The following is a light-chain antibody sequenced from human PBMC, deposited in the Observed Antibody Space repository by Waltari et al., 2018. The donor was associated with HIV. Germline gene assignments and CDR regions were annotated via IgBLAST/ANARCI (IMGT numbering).Light chain of an antibody. V-gene: IGKV1-13*02. Sequence: AIQLTQSPSSLSASVGDRVTITCRTSQGITNAIAWYQQRPGKPPKLLIYEASNLDSGVPSRFSGSGSGTDFTLTIGSLQPEDFATYYCQQFQTFPLTFGGGTNIEIK. CDR3: QQFQTFPLT. CDR1: QGITNA. CDR2: EAS. J-gene: IGKJ4*01.